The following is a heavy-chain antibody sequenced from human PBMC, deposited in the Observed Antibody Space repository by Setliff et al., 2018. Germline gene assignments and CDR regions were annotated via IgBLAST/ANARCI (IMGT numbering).Heavy chain of an antibody. Sequence: ASVKVSCKASGGPFSSYAISWVRQAPGQGLEWTGGIIPILGIANYAQKFQGRVTITADKSTSTAYMELSSLRSEDTAVYYCARRYCSGGSCLEYYYYGMDVWGQGTTVTVSS. CDR2: IIPILGIA. D-gene: IGHD2-15*01. V-gene: IGHV1-69*10. CDR3: ARRYCSGGSCLEYYYYGMDV. J-gene: IGHJ6*02. CDR1: GGPFSSYA.